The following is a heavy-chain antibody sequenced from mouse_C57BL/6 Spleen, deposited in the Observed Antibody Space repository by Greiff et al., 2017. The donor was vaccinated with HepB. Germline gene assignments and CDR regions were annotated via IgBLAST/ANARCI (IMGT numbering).Heavy chain of an antibody. Sequence: QVQLQQPGAELVKPGASVKLSCKASGYTFTSYWMHWVKQRPGQGLEWIGMIHPNSGSTNYNEKFKSKATLTVDKSSSTAYMQLSSLTSEDSAVYYCARSGYGTYYFDYWGQGTTLTVSS. J-gene: IGHJ2*01. CDR1: GYTFTSYW. V-gene: IGHV1-64*01. D-gene: IGHD3-1*01. CDR3: ARSGYGTYYFDY. CDR2: IHPNSGST.